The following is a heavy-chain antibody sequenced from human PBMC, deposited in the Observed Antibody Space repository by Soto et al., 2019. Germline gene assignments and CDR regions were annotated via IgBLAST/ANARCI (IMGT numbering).Heavy chain of an antibody. CDR3: ARARGGYYGMDV. D-gene: IGHD3-16*01. CDR2: IYHSGST. CDR1: GGSISSGGYS. Sequence: SETLSLTCAVSGGSISSGGYSWSWIRQPPGKGLEWIGYIYHSGSTYYNPSLKSRVTISVDRSKNQFSLKLSSVTAADTAVYYCARARGGYYGMDVWGQGTTVTVSS. V-gene: IGHV4-30-2*01. J-gene: IGHJ6*02.